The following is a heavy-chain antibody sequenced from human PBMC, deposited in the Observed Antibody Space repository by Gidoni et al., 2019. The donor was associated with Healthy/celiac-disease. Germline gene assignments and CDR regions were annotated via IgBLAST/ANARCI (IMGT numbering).Heavy chain of an antibody. Sequence: QVQLVQSGAEVKKPGAAGKVSCKASGYTLTSYGISWVRQAPGQGLEWMGWISAYNGNTNYAQKLQGRVTMPTDPSTSTAYMELRRLRSDDTAVYYCARVPHYGSGRWWFDPWGQGTLVTVSS. CDR3: ARVPHYGSGRWWFDP. CDR1: GYTLTSYG. J-gene: IGHJ5*02. V-gene: IGHV1-18*01. D-gene: IGHD3-10*01. CDR2: ISAYNGNT.